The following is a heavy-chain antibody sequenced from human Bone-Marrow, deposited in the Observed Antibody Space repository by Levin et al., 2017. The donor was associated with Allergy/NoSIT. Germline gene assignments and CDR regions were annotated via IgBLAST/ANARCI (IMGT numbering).Heavy chain of an antibody. CDR1: GFTYSSYG. J-gene: IGHJ4*02. Sequence: GGSLRLSCAASGFTYSSYGKHWVRRAPGKGLEWVAVISYDGSNKYYADSVKGRFTISRDNSKNTLYLQMNSLRAEDTAVYYCAKEKTYSSGWFSGFDYWGQGTLVTVSS. V-gene: IGHV3-30*18. CDR3: AKEKTYSSGWFSGFDY. CDR2: ISYDGSNK. D-gene: IGHD6-19*01.